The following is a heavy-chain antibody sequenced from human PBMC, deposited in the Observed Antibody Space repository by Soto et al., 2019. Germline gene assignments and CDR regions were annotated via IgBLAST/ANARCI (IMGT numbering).Heavy chain of an antibody. Sequence: ASVKVSCKASGHTFTSYDIYWVRQATGQGLEWMGWMNPNTGNSGYAQKFQGRVTMTSDTSISTAHMELSSLRSEDKAVYYCARRAETNGWNGFGADKYYFDFWGQGTLVTVSS. D-gene: IGHD1-1*01. CDR2: MNPNTGNS. J-gene: IGHJ4*02. CDR1: GHTFTSYD. CDR3: ARRAETNGWNGFGADKYYFDF. V-gene: IGHV1-8*01.